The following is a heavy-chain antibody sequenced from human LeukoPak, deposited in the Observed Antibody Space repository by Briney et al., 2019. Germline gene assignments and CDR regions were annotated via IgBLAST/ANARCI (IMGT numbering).Heavy chain of an antibody. CDR3: AKGGSSSWFGPSFDY. V-gene: IGHV3-30*02. D-gene: IGHD6-13*01. Sequence: GGSLRLSCAASGFTFSSYGMHWVRQAPGKGLEWVAYIRYDGSNKYYADSVKGRFTISRDNSKNTLYLQMNSLRAEDTAVYYCAKGGSSSWFGPSFDYWGQGTLVTVSS. J-gene: IGHJ4*02. CDR1: GFTFSSYG. CDR2: IRYDGSNK.